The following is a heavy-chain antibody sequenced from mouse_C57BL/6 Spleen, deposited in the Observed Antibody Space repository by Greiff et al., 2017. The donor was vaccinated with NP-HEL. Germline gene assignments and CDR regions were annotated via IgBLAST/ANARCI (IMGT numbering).Heavy chain of an antibody. Sequence: QVQLQQSGPGLVQPSQSLSITCTVSGFSLTSYGVHWVRQSPGKGLEWLGVIWSGGSTDYNAAFISRLSISKDNSKSQVFFKMNSLQADDTAIYYCARCYYGSSYHFDYWGQGTTLTVSS. CDR3: ARCYYGSSYHFDY. D-gene: IGHD1-1*01. CDR1: GFSLTSYG. J-gene: IGHJ2*01. V-gene: IGHV2-2*01. CDR2: IWSGGST.